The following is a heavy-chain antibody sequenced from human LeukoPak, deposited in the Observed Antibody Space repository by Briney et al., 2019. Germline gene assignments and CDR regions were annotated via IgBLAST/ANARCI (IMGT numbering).Heavy chain of an antibody. CDR3: ARDVSDTALAVGY. J-gene: IGHJ4*02. D-gene: IGHD5-18*01. Sequence: GGSLRLSCAASGFTFTSYWMHWVRQAPGKGLVWVSRCNSDGSTTSYADSVKGRFTISRDNPKNTLYLQMNSLRAEDTAVYYCARDVSDTALAVGYWGQGTLVTVSS. V-gene: IGHV3-74*01. CDR2: CNSDGSTT. CDR1: GFTFTSYW.